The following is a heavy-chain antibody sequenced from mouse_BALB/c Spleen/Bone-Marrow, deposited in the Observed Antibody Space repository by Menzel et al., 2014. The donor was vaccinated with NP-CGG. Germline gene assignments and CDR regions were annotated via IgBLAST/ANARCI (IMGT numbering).Heavy chain of an antibody. CDR1: GFTFSSFG. Sequence: EVKVVESGGGLVQPGGSWKLSCAASGFTFSSFGMHWVRQAPERGLEWVAYISSGSSTIFYADTVKGRFTISRDNPKSTLFLQMTSLRSEDTAMYYCTRGGNWEDFDYWGQGTTLTVSS. CDR3: TRGGNWEDFDY. D-gene: IGHD4-1*01. CDR2: ISSGSSTI. J-gene: IGHJ2*01. V-gene: IGHV5-17*02.